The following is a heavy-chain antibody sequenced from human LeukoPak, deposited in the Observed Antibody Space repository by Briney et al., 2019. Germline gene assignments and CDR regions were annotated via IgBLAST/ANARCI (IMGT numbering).Heavy chain of an antibody. Sequence: ASVKVSCKASGYTFTSYGISWVRQAPGQGLEWMGGIIPIFGTANYAQKFQGRVTITADKSTSTAYMELSSLRSEDTAVYYCARVVPAAYFDYWGQGTLVTVSS. J-gene: IGHJ4*02. D-gene: IGHD2-2*01. CDR2: IIPIFGTA. CDR1: GYTFTSYG. V-gene: IGHV1-69*06. CDR3: ARVVPAAYFDY.